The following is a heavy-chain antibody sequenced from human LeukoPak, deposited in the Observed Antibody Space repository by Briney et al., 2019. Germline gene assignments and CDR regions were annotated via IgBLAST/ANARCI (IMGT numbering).Heavy chain of an antibody. Sequence: SETLSLTCTVSGGSISSYYWSWIRQPPGKGLEWIGYIYYSGSTSYNPSLKSRVTISVDTSKNQFSLKLSSVTAADTAVYYCARALYQSLPYFDYWGQGTLVTVSS. CDR2: IYYSGST. J-gene: IGHJ4*02. V-gene: IGHV4-59*01. CDR3: ARALYQSLPYFDY. D-gene: IGHD2-2*01. CDR1: GGSISSYY.